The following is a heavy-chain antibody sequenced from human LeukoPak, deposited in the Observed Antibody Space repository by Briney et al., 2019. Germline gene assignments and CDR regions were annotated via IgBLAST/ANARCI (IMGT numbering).Heavy chain of an antibody. CDR3: AKGPVGYCGGGSCYHWFDP. CDR1: GFTFSTYG. V-gene: IGHV3-30*02. Sequence: GGSLRLSCAASGFTFSTYGMHWVRQAPAKGLEWVAFIRYDGSNKDYVDSVKGRFTISRDNSKNTLYLQMNSLRAEDTAVYYCAKGPVGYCGGGSCYHWFDPWGQGTLVTVSS. D-gene: IGHD2-15*01. CDR2: IRYDGSNK. J-gene: IGHJ5*02.